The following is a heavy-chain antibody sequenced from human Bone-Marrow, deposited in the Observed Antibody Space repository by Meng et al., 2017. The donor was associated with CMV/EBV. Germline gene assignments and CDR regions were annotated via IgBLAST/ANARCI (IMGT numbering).Heavy chain of an antibody. J-gene: IGHJ4*02. CDR3: ARGSGYGSYYFTY. Sequence: SETLSLTCTVSGGSISNYYWGWIRQPPGKGLEWIGYIYYSGSTNYNPSLKSRVTISVHTSKIQFSLKLSSVTAADTAVYYCARGSGYGSYYFTYWGQGILVTVSS. V-gene: IGHV4-59*01. CDR1: GGSISNYY. D-gene: IGHD5-12*01. CDR2: IYYSGST.